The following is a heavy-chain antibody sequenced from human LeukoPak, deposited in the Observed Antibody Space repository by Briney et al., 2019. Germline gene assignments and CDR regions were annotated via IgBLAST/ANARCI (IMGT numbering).Heavy chain of an antibody. J-gene: IGHJ6*02. CDR2: ISGSGGSA. CDR3: AKSYYDFWSGYYSLNYYGMDV. Sequence: EGSLRLSCAASGFTFSSYAMSWVRQAPGKGLEWVSAISGSGGSAYYADSVKGRFTISRDNSKNTLYLQMNSLRAEDTAVYYCAKSYYDFWSGYYSLNYYGMDVWGQGTTVTVSS. D-gene: IGHD3-3*01. CDR1: GFTFSSYA. V-gene: IGHV3-23*01.